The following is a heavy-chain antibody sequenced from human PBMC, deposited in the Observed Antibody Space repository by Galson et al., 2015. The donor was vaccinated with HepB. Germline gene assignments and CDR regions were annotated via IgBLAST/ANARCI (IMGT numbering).Heavy chain of an antibody. J-gene: IGHJ4*02. CDR1: GGTFSSYA. CDR3: ARDGPYSSSWSGGGY. Sequence: SVKVSCKASGGTFSSYAISWVRQAPGQGLEWMGGIIPIFGTANYAQKFQGRVTITADESTSTAYMELSSLRSEDTAVYYCARDGPYSSSWSGGGYCGQGTLVTVSS. D-gene: IGHD6-13*01. V-gene: IGHV1-69*13. CDR2: IIPIFGTA.